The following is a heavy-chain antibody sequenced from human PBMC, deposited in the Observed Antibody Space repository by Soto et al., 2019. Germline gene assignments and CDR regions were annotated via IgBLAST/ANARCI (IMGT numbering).Heavy chain of an antibody. V-gene: IGHV3-21*01. D-gene: IGHD6-13*01. Sequence: GGSLRLSCAASGFTFSSYSMNWVRQAPGKGLEWVSSISSTSGTYIYYADSVKGRFTISRDNAKNSLYLQMNSLRAEDTAVYYCARGTWGISWPNYFDDWGQGVLVTVSS. CDR2: ISSTSGTYI. J-gene: IGHJ4*02. CDR3: ARGTWGISWPNYFDD. CDR1: GFTFSSYS.